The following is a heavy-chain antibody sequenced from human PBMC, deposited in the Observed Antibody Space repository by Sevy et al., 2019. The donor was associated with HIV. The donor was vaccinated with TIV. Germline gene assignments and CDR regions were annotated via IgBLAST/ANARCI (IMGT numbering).Heavy chain of an antibody. CDR3: ARVSYCGGDCYLTHYFDY. D-gene: IGHD2-21*01. V-gene: IGHV1-2*06. CDR2: INPNSGGT. Sequence: ASVKVSCKASGYTFTGYYMHWVRQAPGQGLEWMGRINPNSGGTNYAQKFQGRVTMTRDTSISTAYMELSRLRSEDTAVYYCARVSYCGGDCYLTHYFDYWGQGTLVTVSS. J-gene: IGHJ4*02. CDR1: GYTFTGYY.